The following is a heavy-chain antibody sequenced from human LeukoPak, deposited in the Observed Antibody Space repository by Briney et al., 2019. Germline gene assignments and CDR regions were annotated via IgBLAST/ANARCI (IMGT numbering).Heavy chain of an antibody. CDR2: IYYSGST. CDR3: VGYYDSSGYYYLGWFDP. D-gene: IGHD3-22*01. V-gene: IGHV4-39*07. CDR1: GGSISSSSYY. J-gene: IGHJ5*02. Sequence: PSETLSLTCTVSGGSISSSSYYWGWIRQPPGKGLEWIGSIYYSGSTYYNPSLKSRVTISVDTSKNQFSLKLSSVTAADTAVYYCVGYYDSSGYYYLGWFDPWGQGTLVTVSS.